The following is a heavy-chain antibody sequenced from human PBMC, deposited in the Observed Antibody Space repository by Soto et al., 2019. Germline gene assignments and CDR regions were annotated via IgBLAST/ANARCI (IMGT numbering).Heavy chain of an antibody. CDR2: MNPGSGDT. J-gene: IGHJ5*02. D-gene: IGHD3-16*01. V-gene: IGHV1-8*01. Sequence: ASVKVSCKASGYRFTSNDVSCVLQSAGQGLEWMGWMNPGSGDTGYAQKFQGRVTMTRDISIATAYMELSSLRSDDTAIYYCARMETFGSLNWFDPWGQGTLVTVSS. CDR3: ARMETFGSLNWFDP. CDR1: GYRFTSND.